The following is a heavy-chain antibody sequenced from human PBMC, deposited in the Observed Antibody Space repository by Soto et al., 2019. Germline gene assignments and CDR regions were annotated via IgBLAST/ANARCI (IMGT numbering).Heavy chain of an antibody. CDR1: GGSFGNFI. J-gene: IGHJ6*02. CDR3: ARIGTYTSSLSHYSGMDV. Sequence: QVQLVQSGAEVKEPGSSVRVSCKASGGSFGNFIMNWVRQTPGQGLEWMGGIVPMLGTPTYAEKFKGRVTISATGSTSTTYMDVTSLRSEDTAIYYCARIGTYTSSLSHYSGMDVWGQGTTVTVS. D-gene: IGHD2-2*02. V-gene: IGHV1-69*01. CDR2: IVPMLGTP.